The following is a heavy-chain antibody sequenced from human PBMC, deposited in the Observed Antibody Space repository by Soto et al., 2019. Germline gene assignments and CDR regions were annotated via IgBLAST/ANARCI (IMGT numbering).Heavy chain of an antibody. Sequence: QVQLVQSGAEVKKPESSVTVSCKAPVGTFSTYAISWVRQAPGQGLEWMGGILPMCGTANYAQRFQDRVTITADESTNTVYMELSSLRSEDTAVYFCASGIQLWLRRINNGYSGWGQGTLVTVSS. CDR2: ILPMCGTA. J-gene: IGHJ4*02. CDR1: VGTFSTYA. CDR3: ASGIQLWLRRINNGYSG. V-gene: IGHV1-69*12. D-gene: IGHD5-18*01.